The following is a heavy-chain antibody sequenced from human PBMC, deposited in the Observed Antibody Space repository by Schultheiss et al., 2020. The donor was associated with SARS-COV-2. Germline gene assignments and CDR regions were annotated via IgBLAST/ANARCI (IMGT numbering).Heavy chain of an antibody. CDR3: ARVLGGYNYCMDV. CDR1: GGSFSGYY. V-gene: IGHV4-34*01. Sequence: SETLSLTCAVYGGSFSGYYWSWIRQPPGKGLEWIGSIYHSGSTNYNPSLKSRVTISVDTSKNHFSLKLSSVTAADTAVYYCARVLGGYNYCMDVWGQGTTVTVSS. J-gene: IGHJ6*02. CDR2: IYHSGST. D-gene: IGHD1-26*01.